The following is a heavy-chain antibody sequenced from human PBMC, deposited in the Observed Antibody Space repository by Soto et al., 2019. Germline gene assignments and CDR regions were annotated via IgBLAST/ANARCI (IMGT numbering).Heavy chain of an antibody. CDR3: ARAAGYSYGYYYYYGMDV. J-gene: IGHJ6*02. Sequence: GASVKVSCKASGFTFTSSAVQWVRQARGQSLEWMGWIVAGSGNTNYAQKFQERVTITRDMSTSTAYMELSRLRSDDTAVYYCARAAGYSYGYYYYYGMDVWGQGTTVTVSS. V-gene: IGHV1-58*01. CDR1: GFTFTSSA. CDR2: IVAGSGNT. D-gene: IGHD5-18*01.